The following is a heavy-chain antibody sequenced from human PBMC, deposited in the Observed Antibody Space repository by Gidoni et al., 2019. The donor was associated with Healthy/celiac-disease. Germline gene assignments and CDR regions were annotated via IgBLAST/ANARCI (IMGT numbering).Heavy chain of an antibody. Sequence: EVQLVASGGGWVQPGGSLRLACAASGFNFSSYEMNWVRQPPGKGLGWVSYISRSGSTIYYADSVKGRFTISRDNAKNSLDLQMNSLRAEDTAVYYCARPRALRNWYFDLWGRGTLVTVSS. J-gene: IGHJ2*01. V-gene: IGHV3-48*03. CDR1: GFNFSSYE. D-gene: IGHD3-16*01. CDR3: ARPRALRNWYFDL. CDR2: ISRSGSTI.